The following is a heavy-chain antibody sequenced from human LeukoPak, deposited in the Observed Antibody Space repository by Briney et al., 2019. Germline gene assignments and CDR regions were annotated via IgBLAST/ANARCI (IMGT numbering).Heavy chain of an antibody. V-gene: IGHV1-46*01. CDR1: RDTFSRYY. CDR3: AAADMIFGVIIPPF. J-gene: IGHJ4*02. Sequence: ASVKVSCKSSRDTFSRYYIHWVRQAPGQGLEYMGVINPSGGSPRYAQKFQGRLTMTRDMSTSTVYMKLSSLRSEDTSIYYCAAADMIFGVIIPPFWGPRTPVTISS. D-gene: IGHD3-3*01. CDR2: INPSGGSP.